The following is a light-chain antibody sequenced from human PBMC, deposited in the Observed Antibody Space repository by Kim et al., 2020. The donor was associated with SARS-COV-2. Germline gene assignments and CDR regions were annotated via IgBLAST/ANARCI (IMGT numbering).Light chain of an antibody. V-gene: IGKV1-27*01. Sequence: DIQMTQYPSSLSASVGERITITCRASQGISEYLAWYQQRPGKVPKLLIYGASVLQSGAPSRFSVSGSGTVFTLTISRLQPEDVGTYYCQKYNSAPRTFGQGTKVDIK. CDR1: QGISEY. CDR3: QKYNSAPRT. J-gene: IGKJ1*01. CDR2: GAS.